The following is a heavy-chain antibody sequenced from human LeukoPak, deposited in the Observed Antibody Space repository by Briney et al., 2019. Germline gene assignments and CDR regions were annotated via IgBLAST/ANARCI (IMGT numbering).Heavy chain of an antibody. CDR2: IYYSGST. V-gene: IGHV4-59*08. J-gene: IGHJ4*02. CDR3: ARLVKGYSSAWFPSNFDY. Sequence: NPSETLSLTCTVSGGSTGTGASVSSYFWSWIRQPPGKGLEWIGYIYYSGSTNYNPSLKSRVTISVDTSKNQFSLTLTSVTAADTAVYYCARLVKGYSSAWFPSNFDYWGPGTLVTVSS. D-gene: IGHD6-19*01. CDR1: GGSTGTGASVSSYF.